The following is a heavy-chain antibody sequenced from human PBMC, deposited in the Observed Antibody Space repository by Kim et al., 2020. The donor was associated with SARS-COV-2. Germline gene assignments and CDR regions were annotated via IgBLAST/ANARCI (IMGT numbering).Heavy chain of an antibody. J-gene: IGHJ6*02. V-gene: IGHV4-30-2*04. CDR3: ARLVGASASYYYYGMDV. D-gene: IGHD1-26*01. Sequence: KSRVTISVDTSKNQFSLKLSSVTAADTAVYYCARLVGASASYYYYGMDVWGQGTTVTVSS.